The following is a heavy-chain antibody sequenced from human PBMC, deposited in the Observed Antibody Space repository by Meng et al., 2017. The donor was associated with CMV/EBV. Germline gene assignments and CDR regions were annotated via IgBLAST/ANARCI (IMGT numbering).Heavy chain of an antibody. Sequence: GESLKISCAASGFTFSSYGMHWVRQAPGKGLEWVAVIWYDGSNKYYADSVKGRFTISRDNSKNTLYLQMNSLRAEDTAVYYCARDGYCSSTSCPGPGWFDPWGQGTLVTVSS. CDR2: IWYDGSNK. CDR3: ARDGYCSSTSCPGPGWFDP. CDR1: GFTFSSYG. D-gene: IGHD2-2*01. J-gene: IGHJ5*02. V-gene: IGHV3-33*01.